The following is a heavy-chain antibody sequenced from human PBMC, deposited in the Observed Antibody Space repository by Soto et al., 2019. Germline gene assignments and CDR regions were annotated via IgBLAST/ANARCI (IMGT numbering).Heavy chain of an antibody. Sequence: QVQLVQSGAEVKKPGSSVKVSCKASGGTFSSYSINCVRQAPGQGLEWMGEIIPIFGTANYAQKFQGRVTITADECTSTAYMELSCMRSEDTAVDYCARDGGRISWGIDYWGQGTLVTVSS. CDR1: GGTFSSYS. CDR2: IIPIFGTA. D-gene: IGHD1-26*01. V-gene: IGHV1-69*01. CDR3: ARDGGRISWGIDY. J-gene: IGHJ4*02.